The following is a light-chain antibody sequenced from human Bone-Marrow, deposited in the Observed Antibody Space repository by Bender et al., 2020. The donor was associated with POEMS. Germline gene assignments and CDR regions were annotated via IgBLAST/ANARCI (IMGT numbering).Light chain of an antibody. J-gene: IGLJ3*02. CDR3: QVWDSSTAV. V-gene: IGLV3-21*02. Sequence: SYVLTQPPSVSVAPGQTATITCASLSLGTKTVHWYQQRPGQAPVLVVSDNKNRPSGIPERFSGSKSGDTATLTVSRVEAGDEADFYCQVWDSSTAVFGGGTKLTV. CDR2: DNK. CDR1: SLGTKT.